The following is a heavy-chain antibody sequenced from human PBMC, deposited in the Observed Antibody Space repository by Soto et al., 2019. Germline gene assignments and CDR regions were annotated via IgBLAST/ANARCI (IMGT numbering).Heavy chain of an antibody. CDR3: ARNNVRGVSNSYNWMDP. D-gene: IGHD3-10*01. Sequence: SETLSLTCNVSGGPISSYYWSWIRQSPGKGLEWIGQIFYTGNTNYNPSLKSRVTMSVDIPKKQFSLKLRSVATADTAIYFCARNNVRGVSNSYNWMDPWGQGTLVTVSS. CDR2: IFYTGNT. CDR1: GGPISSYY. J-gene: IGHJ5*02. V-gene: IGHV4-59*01.